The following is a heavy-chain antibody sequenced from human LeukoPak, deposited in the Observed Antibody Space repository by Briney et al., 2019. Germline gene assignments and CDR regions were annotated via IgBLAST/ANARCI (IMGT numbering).Heavy chain of an antibody. Sequence: SETLSLTCTVSGGSISSYYWSWLRQPAGKGMEGVGRMYTSGRTNYKPSLKRRGTISVETYKNQLSLKLTSVTAADTAVYYCARHRRIAAAGIRGYDYWGQGTLVTVSS. CDR2: MYTSGRT. D-gene: IGHD6-13*01. J-gene: IGHJ4*02. CDR1: GGSISSYY. CDR3: ARHRRIAAAGIRGYDY. V-gene: IGHV4-4*07.